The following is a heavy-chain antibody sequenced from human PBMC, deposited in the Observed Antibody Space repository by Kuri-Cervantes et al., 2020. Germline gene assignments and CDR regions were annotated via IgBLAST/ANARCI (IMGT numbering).Heavy chain of an antibody. J-gene: IGHJ5*02. D-gene: IGHD5-18*01. CDR2: IYYSGST. Sequence: GSLRLSCTVSGGSISSSSYYWGWIRQPPGKGLVWIGSIYYSGSTYYNPSLKSRVTIFVDTSKNQFSLKLSSVTAADTAVYYCARHDVHTAMVPNWFDPWGQGTLVTVSS. CDR3: ARHDVHTAMVPNWFDP. CDR1: GGSISSSSYY. V-gene: IGHV4-39*01.